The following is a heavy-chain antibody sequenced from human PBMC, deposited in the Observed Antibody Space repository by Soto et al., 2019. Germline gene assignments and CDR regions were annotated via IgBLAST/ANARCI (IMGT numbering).Heavy chain of an antibody. J-gene: IGHJ4*02. V-gene: IGHV3-74*01. CDR3: ARGDIVVESTASDS. D-gene: IGHD2-15*01. CDR1: GFIFSNYW. CDR2: INSDGSST. Sequence: EVQLVESGGGSVQPGGSLRLSCAASGFIFSNYWMHWVRQAPGKGLVWVSRINSDGSSTSYADSVKGRFTISRDNAKSTLYRQMSSLRAEDTAVYYCARGDIVVESTASDSWGQGTLVTVSS.